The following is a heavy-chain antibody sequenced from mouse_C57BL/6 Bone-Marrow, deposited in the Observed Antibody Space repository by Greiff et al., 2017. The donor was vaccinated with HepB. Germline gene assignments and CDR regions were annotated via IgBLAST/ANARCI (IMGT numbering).Heavy chain of an antibody. V-gene: IGHV1-81*01. J-gene: IGHJ2*01. CDR1: GYTFTSYG. CDR3: ARSGTTVACDY. D-gene: IGHD1-1*01. CDR2: IYPRSGTT. Sequence: VKLMESGAELARPGASVKLSCKASGYTFTSYGISWVKQRTGQGLEWIGEIYPRSGTTYYNEKFKGKATLTADKSSSTAYMELRSLTSEDSAVYFCARSGTTVACDYWGQGTTLTVSS.